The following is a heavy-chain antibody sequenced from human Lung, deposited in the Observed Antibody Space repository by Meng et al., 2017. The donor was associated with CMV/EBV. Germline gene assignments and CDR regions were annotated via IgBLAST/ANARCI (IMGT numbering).Heavy chain of an antibody. D-gene: IGHD3-10*01. CDR3: ARDLSGDWFDP. CDR1: GGSISGYY. Sequence: LXCSVSGGSISGYYWSWIRQPPGKGLEWIGHFYYGGSTNYNPSLKSRVTISVDTSKNQFSLKLRTVTAADTAVYYCARDLSGDWFDPWAQGTLVTVSS. V-gene: IGHV4-59*12. CDR2: FYYGGST. J-gene: IGHJ5*02.